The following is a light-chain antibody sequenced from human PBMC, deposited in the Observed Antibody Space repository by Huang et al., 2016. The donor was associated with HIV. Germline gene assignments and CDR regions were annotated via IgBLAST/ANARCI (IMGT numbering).Light chain of an antibody. V-gene: IGKV3-15*01. CDR1: QSVSSN. CDR3: QQYNNWPPEET. CDR2: GAS. J-gene: IGKJ3*01. Sequence: EIVMTKSPVTLSVSPGERATLSCRASQSVSSNLAWYQQKADQAPMLLIYGASTRATGIPARFSGSGCGTDFTLTISSLQSEDFAVYYCQQYNNWPPEETFGPGTKVDIK.